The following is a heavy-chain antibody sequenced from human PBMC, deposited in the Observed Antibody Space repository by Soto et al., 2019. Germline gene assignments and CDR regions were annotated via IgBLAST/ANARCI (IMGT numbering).Heavy chain of an antibody. V-gene: IGHV3-23*01. CDR2: ISGSGGST. Sequence: EVQLLESGGGLVQPGGSLRLSCAASGFTFSSYAMSWVRQATGKGLEWVSAISGSGGSTYYADSVKGRFTISRDNSKNTLYLQMNSLRAEDTAVYYCAKDPTLYSSSWYGPASYFDYWGQGSLGTFAA. CDR3: AKDPTLYSSSWYGPASYFDY. CDR1: GFTFSSYA. D-gene: IGHD6-13*01. J-gene: IGHJ4*02.